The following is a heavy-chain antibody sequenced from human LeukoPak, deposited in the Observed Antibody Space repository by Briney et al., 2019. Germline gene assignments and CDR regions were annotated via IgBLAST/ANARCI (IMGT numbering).Heavy chain of an antibody. J-gene: IGHJ4*02. CDR2: IGSSGTPI. D-gene: IGHD5-24*01. V-gene: IGHV3-48*03. CDR1: GFTFNNYE. CDR3: AGRGDGNLYYFDH. Sequence: PGGSLRLSCAASGFTFNNYEMTWVRQAPGKGLEWVSYIGSSGTPIYYADSVKGRFTISRDNAKNLLYLQMNSLRVEDTAVYYCAGRGDGNLYYFDHWGQGTLVTASS.